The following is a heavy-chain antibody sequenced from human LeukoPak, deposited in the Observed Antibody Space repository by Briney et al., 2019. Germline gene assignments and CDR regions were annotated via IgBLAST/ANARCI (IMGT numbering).Heavy chain of an antibody. J-gene: IGHJ4*02. D-gene: IGHD5-18*01. V-gene: IGHV4-59*08. CDR2: IYYSGST. CDR3: ARTQLWLNYFDY. Sequence: QSSETLSLTCTVSGGSISSYYWSWIRQPPGKGLEWIGYIYYSGSTNYNPSLKSRVTISVDTSKNQFSLKLSSVAAADTAVYYCARTQLWLNYFDYWGQGTLVTVSS. CDR1: GGSISSYY.